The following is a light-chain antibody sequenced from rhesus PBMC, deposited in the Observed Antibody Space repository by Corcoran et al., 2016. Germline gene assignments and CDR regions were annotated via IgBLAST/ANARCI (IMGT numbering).Light chain of an antibody. CDR1: QGISNW. Sequence: DIQMTQFPSSLSASVGDRVTITCQASQGISNWLAWYQQKPGKAPKLLIYTASRLRSGVPSRFSGSGSGTAITLTISRLQPEDFATYYCQQHHTNPLTFGGGTKVEIK. CDR2: TAS. J-gene: IGKJ4*01. V-gene: IGKV1S6*01. CDR3: QQHHTNPLT.